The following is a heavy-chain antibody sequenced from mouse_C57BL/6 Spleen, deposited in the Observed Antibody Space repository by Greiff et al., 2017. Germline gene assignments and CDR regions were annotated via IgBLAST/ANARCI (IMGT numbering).Heavy chain of an antibody. Sequence: VQLQQSGPELVKPGASVKISCKASGYSFTSYYIHWVKQRPGQGLEWIGWISPGSGNTKYNEKFKGKATLTADTSSSTAYMQLSSLTSEDSAVYYCARIYYDYVNAMDYWGQGTSVTVSS. CDR2: ISPGSGNT. CDR3: ARIYYDYVNAMDY. D-gene: IGHD2-4*01. V-gene: IGHV1-66*01. CDR1: GYSFTSYY. J-gene: IGHJ4*01.